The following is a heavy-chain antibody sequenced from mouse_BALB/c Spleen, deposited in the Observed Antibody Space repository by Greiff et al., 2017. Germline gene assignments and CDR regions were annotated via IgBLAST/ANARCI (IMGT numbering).Heavy chain of an antibody. V-gene: IGHV5-12-1*01. J-gene: IGHJ4*01. CDR2: ISSGGGST. Sequence: EVKVVESGGGLVKPGGSLKLSCAASGFAFSSYDMSWVRQTPEKRLEWVAYISSGGGSTYYPDTVKGRFTISRDNAKNTLYLQMSSLKSEDTAMYYCARKGGFYYGSSYAMDYWGQGTSVTVSS. CDR3: ARKGGFYYGSSYAMDY. CDR1: GFAFSSYD. D-gene: IGHD1-1*01.